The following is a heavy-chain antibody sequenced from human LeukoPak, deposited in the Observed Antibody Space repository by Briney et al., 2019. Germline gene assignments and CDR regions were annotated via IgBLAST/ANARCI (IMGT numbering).Heavy chain of an antibody. J-gene: IGHJ4*02. Sequence: SETLSLTCAVSGGYVNRGTFFWTWIRKPPGKGLEWIGYISNSGSTNYHPSLKSRVTISSDTSKTQFTLKLTSVAAADTAVYYCARSPSGYRFDSWGQGTLVTVSS. CDR1: GGYVNRGTFF. CDR3: ARSPSGYRFDS. D-gene: IGHD3-22*01. CDR2: ISNSGST. V-gene: IGHV4-61*01.